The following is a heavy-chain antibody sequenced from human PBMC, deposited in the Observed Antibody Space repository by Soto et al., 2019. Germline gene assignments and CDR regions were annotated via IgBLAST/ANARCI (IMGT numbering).Heavy chain of an antibody. J-gene: IGHJ3*02. CDR3: ARTSFMITFGTNAFDI. Sequence: GGSLRLSCAASGFTFSSYGMHWVRQAPGKGLEWVAVISYDGSNKYYADSVKGRFTISRDNSKNTLYLQMNSLRAEDTAVYYCARTSFMITFGTNAFDIWGQGTMVTVSS. CDR1: GFTFSSYG. V-gene: IGHV3-30*03. CDR2: ISYDGSNK. D-gene: IGHD3-16*01.